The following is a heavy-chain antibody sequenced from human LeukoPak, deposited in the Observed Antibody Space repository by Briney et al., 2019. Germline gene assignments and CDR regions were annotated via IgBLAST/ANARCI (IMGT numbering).Heavy chain of an antibody. D-gene: IGHD3-10*01. CDR2: ISAYNGNT. CDR3: ARDVSYFHYYYGMDV. J-gene: IGHJ6*01. CDR1: GYTFTSYG. Sequence: ASVKVSCKASGYTFTSYGISWVRQDPRQALEWMGWISAYNGNTNYAQKLQGRVTMTTDTSTSTAYMELRSLRSDDTAVYYCARDVSYFHYYYGMDVWGQGTTVTVSS. V-gene: IGHV1-18*01.